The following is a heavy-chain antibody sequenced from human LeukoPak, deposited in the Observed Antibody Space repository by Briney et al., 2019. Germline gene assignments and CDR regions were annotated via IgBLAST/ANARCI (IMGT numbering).Heavy chain of an antibody. CDR2: ISDYSGKT. J-gene: IGHJ4*02. CDR3: AREGATDYYFDY. Sequence: GASVKVSGKASGYSLSSNGISWARQAPGQGLEWMGWISDYSGKTKYAQNFQGRVTMTTDTSTNTAYMELRGLSSDDTAVYYCAREGATDYYFDYWGQGTLVTVSS. V-gene: IGHV1-18*01. D-gene: IGHD4-11*01. CDR1: GYSLSSNG.